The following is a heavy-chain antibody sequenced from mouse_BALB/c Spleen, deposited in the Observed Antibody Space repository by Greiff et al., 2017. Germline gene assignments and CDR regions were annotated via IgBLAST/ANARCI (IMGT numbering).Heavy chain of an antibody. J-gene: IGHJ2*01. Sequence: EVQGVESGGGLVQPGGSRKLSCAASGFTFSSFGMHWVRQAPEKGLEWVAYISSGSSTIYYADTVKGRFTISRDNPKNTLFLQMTSLRSEDTAMYYCARSYGNYIFDYWGQGTTLTVSS. CDR1: GFTFSSFG. V-gene: IGHV5-17*02. CDR2: ISSGSSTI. D-gene: IGHD2-10*02. CDR3: ARSYGNYIFDY.